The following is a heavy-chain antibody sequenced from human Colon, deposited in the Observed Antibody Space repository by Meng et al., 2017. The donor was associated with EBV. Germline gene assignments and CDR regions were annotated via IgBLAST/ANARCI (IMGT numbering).Heavy chain of an antibody. Sequence: QGQLQESGPGVAQPSQTLSLPCTVSGGSISSGDYYWSWIRQPPGTGLEWIGYIYYSGSTYSNASLKSRVTISIDRSKNQFSLKLSSVTAADTAVYYCARDRKHYGERGWFDPWGQGTLVTVSS. CDR2: IYYSGST. CDR1: GGSISSGDYY. CDR3: ARDRKHYGERGWFDP. J-gene: IGHJ5*02. V-gene: IGHV4-30-4*01. D-gene: IGHD4-17*01.